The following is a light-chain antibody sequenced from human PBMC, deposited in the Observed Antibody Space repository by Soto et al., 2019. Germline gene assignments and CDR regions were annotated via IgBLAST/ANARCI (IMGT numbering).Light chain of an antibody. Sequence: QSALTQPASVSGSPGQSIAISCTGSSSDVGFYNYVSWYQQHPGEVPKLIIFEVSNRPSGVSNRFSGSKSGNTASLTISGLQAKDEAAYYCSSYTTSSTRVFGTGTKLTVL. J-gene: IGLJ1*01. CDR3: SSYTTSSTRV. CDR1: SSDVGFYNY. V-gene: IGLV2-14*01. CDR2: EVS.